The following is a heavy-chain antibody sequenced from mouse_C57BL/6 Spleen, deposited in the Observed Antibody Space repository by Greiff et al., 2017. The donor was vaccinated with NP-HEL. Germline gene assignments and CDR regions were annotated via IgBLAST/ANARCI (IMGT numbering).Heavy chain of an antibody. D-gene: IGHD2-2*01. CDR2: IDPSDRYT. V-gene: IGHV1-50*01. CDR1: GYTFTSYW. J-gene: IGHJ2*01. Sequence: QVQLQQPGAELVKPGASVKLSCKASGYTFTSYWMQWVKQRPGQGLEWIGEIDPSDRYTNYNQKFKGKATLTVDTSSSTAYMQLSSLTSEDSAVYYCARRGGYGFDYWGQGTTLTVSS. CDR3: ARRGGYGFDY.